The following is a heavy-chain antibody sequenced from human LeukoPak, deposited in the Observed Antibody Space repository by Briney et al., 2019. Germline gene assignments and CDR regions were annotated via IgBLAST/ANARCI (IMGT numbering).Heavy chain of an antibody. CDR1: GYIFTSYS. Sequence: ASVKVSCKASGYIFTSYSMHWVRRAPGQGLEWMGIINPSGGTRNYAQKFQGRVTMTRDTSTSTVYMDLSSLRSEDTAVYYCAKEAKLRYFDWLSRTEYFQHWGQGTLVTVSS. D-gene: IGHD3-9*01. V-gene: IGHV1-46*01. J-gene: IGHJ1*01. CDR3: AKEAKLRYFDWLSRTEYFQH. CDR2: INPSGGTR.